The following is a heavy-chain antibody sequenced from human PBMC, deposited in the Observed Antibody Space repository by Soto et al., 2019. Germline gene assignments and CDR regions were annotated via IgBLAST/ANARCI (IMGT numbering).Heavy chain of an antibody. V-gene: IGHV3-74*01. CDR3: AKREGNTYGLFH. Sequence: EVQLVESGGGLVQPGGSLRLSCAASGFSFSNYWIHWVRQAPGKGLVWVSRIKTDGSSTDYAASVKGRFTISRDNAKNPLYLQMNSLTAVDTAVYYCAKREGNTYGLFHWGQGTLVTVSS. CDR2: IKTDGSST. CDR1: GFSFSNYW. D-gene: IGHD5-18*01. J-gene: IGHJ4*02.